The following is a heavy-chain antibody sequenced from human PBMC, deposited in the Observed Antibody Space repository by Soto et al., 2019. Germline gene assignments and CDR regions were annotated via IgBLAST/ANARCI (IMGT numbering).Heavy chain of an antibody. CDR1: GDSVSSNSAA. D-gene: IGHD1-26*01. V-gene: IGHV6-1*01. CDR2: PFYRSKWYN. J-gene: IGHJ6*02. Sequence: QVQLQHSGPGLVKPSQTLSLTCAISGDSVSSNSAAWIWIRQSPSRGLEWLGRPFYRSKWYNDYAVSVTGRITINPDTAKNQFSLQLNSVTPEYTAVYYCAKEGGNHYYYYAMDVWGQWTTVTVSS. CDR3: AKEGGNHYYYYAMDV.